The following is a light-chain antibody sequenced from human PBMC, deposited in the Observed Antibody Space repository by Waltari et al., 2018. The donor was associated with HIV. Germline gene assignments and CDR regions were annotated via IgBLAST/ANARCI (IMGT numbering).Light chain of an antibody. CDR1: SSDVGGYNL. J-gene: IGLJ2*01. V-gene: IGLV2-23*02. Sequence: QSALTQPASVSGSPGQSITISCTGTSSDVGGYNLVSWYQQHPGKAPKLMIYEVSKWPSGVSNRFSGSKSGNTASLTISGLQAEGEADYYCCAYAGSTTYVIFGGGTKLTVL. CDR2: EVS. CDR3: CAYAGSTTYVI.